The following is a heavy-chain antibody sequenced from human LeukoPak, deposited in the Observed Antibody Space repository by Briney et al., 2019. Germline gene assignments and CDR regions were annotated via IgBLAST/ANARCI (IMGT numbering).Heavy chain of an antibody. J-gene: IGHJ6*02. Sequence: ASVKVSCKTSGGTFSSSAITWVRQAPGQGLEWMGRIIPALNITSYAQKFQGRVTITADTSTSTAYMELSSLRSEETAVYYCARDQGLTAPPPYGLDVWGQGTTVTVSS. CDR2: IIPALNIT. D-gene: IGHD5-18*01. CDR1: GGTFSSSA. CDR3: ARDQGLTAPPPYGLDV. V-gene: IGHV1-69*04.